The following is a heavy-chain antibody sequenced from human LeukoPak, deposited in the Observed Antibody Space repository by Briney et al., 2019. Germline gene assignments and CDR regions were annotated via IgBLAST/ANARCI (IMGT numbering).Heavy chain of an antibody. CDR1: GFTFSSYE. V-gene: IGHV3-30*02. D-gene: IGHD6-19*01. Sequence: PGGSLRLSCAASGFTFSSYEIHWVRQAPGKGLEWVAFIRYDGSNKYYADSVKGRFTISRDNSKNTLYLQMNSLRAEDTAVYYCAGSGWYIPEEFDYWGQGTLVTVSS. CDR3: AGSGWYIPEEFDY. J-gene: IGHJ4*02. CDR2: IRYDGSNK.